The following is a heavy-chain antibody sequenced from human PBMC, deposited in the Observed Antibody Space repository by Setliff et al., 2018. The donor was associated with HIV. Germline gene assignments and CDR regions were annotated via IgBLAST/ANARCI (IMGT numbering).Heavy chain of an antibody. J-gene: IGHJ4*02. CDR3: ARRSGWYDY. CDR1: GGSISINHYY. V-gene: IGHV4-61*05. D-gene: IGHD6-19*01. CDR2: VYYSGST. Sequence: SETLSLTCTVSGGSISINHYYWDWIRQTPGKGLEWIGYVYYSGSTNYKPSLRSRVTISVDTSKNQFSLKLSSVTAADTAVYYCARRSGWYDYWGQGTLVTVSS.